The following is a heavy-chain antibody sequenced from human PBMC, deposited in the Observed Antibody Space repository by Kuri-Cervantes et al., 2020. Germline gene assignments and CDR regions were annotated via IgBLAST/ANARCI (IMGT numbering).Heavy chain of an antibody. CDR1: GGSISSGSYY. CDR3: ARSVVVVAANNWFDP. J-gene: IGHJ5*02. D-gene: IGHD2-15*01. V-gene: IGHV4-61*02. CDR2: IYTSGST. Sequence: SETLSLTCTVSGGSISSGSYYWSWIRQPAGKGLEWIGRIYTSGSTNYNPSLKSRVTISVDKSKNQFSLKLSSVTAADTAVYYCARSVVVVAANNWFDPWGQGTLVTVSS.